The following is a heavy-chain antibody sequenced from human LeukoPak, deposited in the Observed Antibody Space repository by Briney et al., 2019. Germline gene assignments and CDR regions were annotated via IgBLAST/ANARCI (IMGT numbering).Heavy chain of an antibody. Sequence: PGGSLRLSCAASGFTVSSNYMSWVHQAPGKGLEWVSGISPGGGPTYYADSVKGRFTISRDDSKNTLYLQMKNLRAEDTAVYYCAKDGAWLRFDDWGQGILVTVSP. CDR2: ISPGGGPT. J-gene: IGHJ4*02. D-gene: IGHD5-12*01. V-gene: IGHV3-53*01. CDR1: GFTVSSNY. CDR3: AKDGAWLRFDD.